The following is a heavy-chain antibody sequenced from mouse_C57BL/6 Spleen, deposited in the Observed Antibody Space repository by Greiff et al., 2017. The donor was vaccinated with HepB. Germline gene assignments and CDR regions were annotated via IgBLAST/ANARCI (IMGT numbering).Heavy chain of an antibody. D-gene: IGHD1-1*01. CDR2: ISSGSSTI. V-gene: IGHV5-17*01. CDR3: ARGYYGSSYVYWYFDV. CDR1: GFTFSDYG. Sequence: DVMLVESGGGLVKPGGSLKLSCAASGFTFSDYGMHWVRQAPEKGLEWVAYISSGSSTIYYADTVKGRFTISRDNAKNTLFLQMTSLRSEDTAMYYCARGYYGSSYVYWYFDVWGTGTTVTVSS. J-gene: IGHJ1*03.